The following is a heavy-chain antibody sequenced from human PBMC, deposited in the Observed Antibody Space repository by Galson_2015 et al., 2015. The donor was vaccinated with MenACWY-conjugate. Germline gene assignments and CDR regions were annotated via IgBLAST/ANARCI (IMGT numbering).Heavy chain of an antibody. J-gene: IGHJ4*02. CDR1: GGSVSASNSY. CDR3: ARQRNFRVDY. D-gene: IGHD4-11*01. Sequence: TLSLTCSVSGGSVSASNSYWSWIRLPPGKALEWFGYISHPGIPWHNPSVKSRITISFDTSKNRFSLRLNSVTAADTAVYFCARQRNFRVDYWGPGTLVTVSS. V-gene: IGHV4-30-4*08. CDR2: ISHPGIP.